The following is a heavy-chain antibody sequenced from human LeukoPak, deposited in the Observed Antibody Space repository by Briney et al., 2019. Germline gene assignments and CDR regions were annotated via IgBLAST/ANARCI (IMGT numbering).Heavy chain of an antibody. V-gene: IGHV4-39*07. J-gene: IGHJ4*02. CDR3: ARVGVFGYCTRDSCHPPLDY. CDR1: GGSIASSSNY. D-gene: IGHD2-15*01. Sequence: SETLSLTCTVSGGSIASSSNYWVWIRQPPGKGLEWIGNIYYTGNTYYNPSLKSRVTISVDTSKNQFSLNLASVTAADTAVYYCARVGVFGYCTRDSCHPPLDYWGQGTLVTVSS. CDR2: IYYTGNT.